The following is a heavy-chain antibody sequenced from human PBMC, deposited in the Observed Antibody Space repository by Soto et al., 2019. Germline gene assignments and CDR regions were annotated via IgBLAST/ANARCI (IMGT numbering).Heavy chain of an antibody. CDR3: ATWVDYGDFEGFDF. CDR2: VDPNGGGS. V-gene: IGHV1-2*04. D-gene: IGHD4-17*01. J-gene: IGHJ4*02. Sequence: GASVKVSCKTSGYSFTDYKLHWARQAPGQGLEWMGWVDPNGGGSNSAQKFQGSVTMTWDTSITTAYLDLTRLTTNDTATYFCATWVDYGDFEGFDFWGQGTLVTVSS. CDR1: GYSFTDYK.